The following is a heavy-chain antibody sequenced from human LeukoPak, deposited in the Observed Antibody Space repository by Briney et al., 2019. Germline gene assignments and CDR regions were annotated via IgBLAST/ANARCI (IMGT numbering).Heavy chain of an antibody. Sequence: PSETLSLTCTVSGGSIRSSSNYWAWIRQPPGKGLQWIGSIYYSGSTDYNPSLRSRVTMSVDTSTNKFSLEVGSVTATDTALYYCARRLFGDGCFDDWGQGTLVTVSS. CDR3: ARRLFGDGCFDD. V-gene: IGHV4-39*01. D-gene: IGHD4-17*01. CDR2: IYYSGST. CDR1: GGSIRSSSNY. J-gene: IGHJ4*02.